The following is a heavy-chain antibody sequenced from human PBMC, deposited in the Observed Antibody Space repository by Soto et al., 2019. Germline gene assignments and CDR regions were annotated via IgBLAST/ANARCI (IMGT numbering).Heavy chain of an antibody. V-gene: IGHV4-4*02. CDR2: IYQSGAT. J-gene: IGHJ6*02. CDR3: ARDAGASRYYSMDV. D-gene: IGHD2-8*02. CDR1: GDSISSENW. Sequence: SETLSLTCTVSGDSISSENWWSWARQAPGKGLEWIGEIYQSGATHYTPSLKSRVTISLDKSKNQFSLKLHSVTAADTAVYYCARDAGASRYYSMDVWGQGATVTVSS.